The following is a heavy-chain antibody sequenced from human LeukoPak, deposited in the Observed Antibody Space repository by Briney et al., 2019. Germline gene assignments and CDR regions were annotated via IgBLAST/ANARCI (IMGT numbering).Heavy chain of an antibody. J-gene: IGHJ4*02. CDR3: TREGYYDSSGLDY. D-gene: IGHD3-22*01. Sequence: GGSLRLSCAASGFTVSSNYMNWVRQAPGKGLEWVANIKQDGSEKYYVDSVRGRFTISRDNAKNSLYLQMNSLRAEDTAVYYCTREGYYDSSGLDYWGQGTLVTVSS. V-gene: IGHV3-7*01. CDR2: IKQDGSEK. CDR1: GFTVSSNY.